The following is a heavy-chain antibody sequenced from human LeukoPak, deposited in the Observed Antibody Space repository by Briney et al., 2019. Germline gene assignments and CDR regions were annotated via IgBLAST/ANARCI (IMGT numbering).Heavy chain of an antibody. CDR1: GGSISSGGYY. D-gene: IGHD6-25*01. Sequence: SETLSLTCTVSGGSISSGGYYWSWIRQHPGKGLEWIGYIYYSGSTYYNPSLKSRVTISVDTSKNQFSLKLSSATAADTAVYYCASGEGGIAACWGEGTLVTVSS. V-gene: IGHV4-31*03. J-gene: IGHJ4*02. CDR3: ASGEGGIAAC. CDR2: IYYSGST.